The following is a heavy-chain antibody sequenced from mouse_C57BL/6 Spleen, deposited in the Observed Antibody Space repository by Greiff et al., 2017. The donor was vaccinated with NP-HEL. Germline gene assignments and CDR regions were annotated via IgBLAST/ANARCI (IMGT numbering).Heavy chain of an antibody. CDR2: IDPNSGGT. D-gene: IGHD1-1*01. CDR3: ARERDYGSSFPDYFDY. J-gene: IGHJ2*01. V-gene: IGHV1-72*01. CDR1: GYTFTSYW. Sequence: QVQLQQPGAELVKPGASVKLSCKASGYTFTSYWMHWVKQRPGRGLEWIGRIDPNSGGTKYNEKFKSKATLTVDKPYSTAYMQLSSLTSEDSAVYYCARERDYGSSFPDYFDYWGQGTTLTVSS.